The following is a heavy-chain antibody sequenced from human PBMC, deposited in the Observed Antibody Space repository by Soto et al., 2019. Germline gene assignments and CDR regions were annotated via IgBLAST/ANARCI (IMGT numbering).Heavy chain of an antibody. Sequence: ASVKVSCKASGYTFTSYGISWVRQAPGQGLEWMGWISAYNGNTNYAQKLQGRVTMTTDTSTSTAYMELRSLRSDDTAVYYCARESTTVTYRGIRFERWGQGTLVSVSS. D-gene: IGHD4-17*01. J-gene: IGHJ5*02. V-gene: IGHV1-18*01. CDR1: GYTFTSYG. CDR2: ISAYNGNT. CDR3: ARESTTVTYRGIRFER.